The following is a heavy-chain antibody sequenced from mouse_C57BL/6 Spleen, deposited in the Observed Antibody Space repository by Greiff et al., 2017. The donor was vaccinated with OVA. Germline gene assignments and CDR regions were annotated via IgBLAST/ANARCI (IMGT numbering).Heavy chain of an antibody. Sequence: QVQLQQPGTELVKPGASVKLSCKASGYTFTSYWMHWVKQRPGQGLEWIGNINPSNGGTNYNEKFKSKATLTVDKSSSPAYMQLSSLTFEDSAVYYCARGRTTVVADWYFDVWGTGTTVTVSS. CDR3: ARGRTTVVADWYFDV. V-gene: IGHV1-53*01. J-gene: IGHJ1*03. CDR1: GYTFTSYW. CDR2: INPSNGGT. D-gene: IGHD1-1*01.